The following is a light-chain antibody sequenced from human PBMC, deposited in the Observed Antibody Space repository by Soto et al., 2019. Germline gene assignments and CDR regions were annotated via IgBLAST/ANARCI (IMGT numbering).Light chain of an antibody. J-gene: IGLJ2*01. CDR3: GTWDSSLIAAV. V-gene: IGLV1-51*01. CDR2: DNN. CDR1: SSNIGNNY. Sequence: QSVLTQPPSVSAAPGQKVTMSCSGSSSNIGNNYVSWYQQLPGTAPKLLIYDNNKRPSGIPDRFSGSKSDTSATLGITGLQTGDEADYYCGTWDSSLIAAVFGGGTQLTVL.